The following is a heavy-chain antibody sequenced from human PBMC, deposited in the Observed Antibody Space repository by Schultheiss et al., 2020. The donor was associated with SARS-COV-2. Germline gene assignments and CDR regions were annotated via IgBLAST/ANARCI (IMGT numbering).Heavy chain of an antibody. CDR2: IIPIFGTA. Sequence: SVKVSCKASGGTFSTYAISWVRQAPGQGLEWMGWIIPIFGTANYAQKFQGRVTITADESTSTAYMELSSLRSDDTAVYYCARASYDSSGLSGMDVWGQGTTVTVSS. D-gene: IGHD3-22*01. V-gene: IGHV1-69*13. J-gene: IGHJ6*02. CDR1: GGTFSTYA. CDR3: ARASYDSSGLSGMDV.